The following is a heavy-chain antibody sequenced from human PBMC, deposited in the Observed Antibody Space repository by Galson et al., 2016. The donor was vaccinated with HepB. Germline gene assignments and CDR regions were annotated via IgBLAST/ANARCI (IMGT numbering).Heavy chain of an antibody. CDR3: AKDGYFASGSALYGMDV. CDR2: ISGSGGRT. CDR1: GFRFSSYA. J-gene: IGHJ6*02. V-gene: IGHV3-23*01. Sequence: LRLSCAASGFRFSSYAVSWVRQAPGKGLEWVSGISGSGGRTYYADSVKGRFTISRDNSKNTVYLQMNSLRVEDTALYYCAKDGYFASGSALYGMDVWGQGNRVTVSS. D-gene: IGHD3-10*01.